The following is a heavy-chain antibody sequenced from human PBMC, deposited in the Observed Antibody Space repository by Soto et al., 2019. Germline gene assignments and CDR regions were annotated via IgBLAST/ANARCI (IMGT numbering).Heavy chain of an antibody. CDR2: IYYSGST. Sequence: SETLSLTCTVSGGSISSGDYYWSWIRQPPGKGLEWIGYIYYSGSTYYNPSLKSRVTISVDTSKNQFSLKLSSVTAADTAVYYCARVVVVVAATHFDDWGQGTLVTVSS. J-gene: IGHJ4*02. V-gene: IGHV4-30-4*01. D-gene: IGHD2-15*01. CDR3: ARVVVVVAATHFDD. CDR1: GGSISSGDYY.